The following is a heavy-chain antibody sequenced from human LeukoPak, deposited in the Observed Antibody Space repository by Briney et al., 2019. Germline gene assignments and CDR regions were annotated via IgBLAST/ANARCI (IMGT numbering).Heavy chain of an antibody. V-gene: IGHV3-48*01. Sequence: GGSLRLSCAASGFTFSSYGMYWIRQAPGKGLEGVSCMGGSSSTIYYADSVRGRLTISRDNAKNSLYLQMNSLRVEDTAVYYCARDSGDFWSGPYWGQGTLVTVSS. CDR3: ARDSGDFWSGPY. CDR2: MGGSSSTI. CDR1: GFTFSSYG. J-gene: IGHJ4*02. D-gene: IGHD3-3*01.